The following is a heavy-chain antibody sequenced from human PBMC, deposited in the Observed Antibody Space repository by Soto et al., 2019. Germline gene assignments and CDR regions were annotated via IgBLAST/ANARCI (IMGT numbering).Heavy chain of an antibody. D-gene: IGHD2-15*01. CDR3: AKANLLADDCNFED. CDR2: ISWNSGSI. V-gene: IGHV3-9*01. Sequence: SVRLSCASSVFTFDDYAMHCVRQSPGKGLEWVSGISWNSGSIGYADSVKGRFTISRDSAKNSLYLQMNSLRAEDTALYYCAKANLLADDCNFEDWGQGTLVIVS. CDR1: VFTFDDYA. J-gene: IGHJ4*02.